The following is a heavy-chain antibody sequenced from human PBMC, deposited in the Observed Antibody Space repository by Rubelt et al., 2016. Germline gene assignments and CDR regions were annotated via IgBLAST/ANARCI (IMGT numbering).Heavy chain of an antibody. D-gene: IGHD2-2*01. V-gene: IGHV4-39*07. J-gene: IGHJ4*02. CDR3: ARIPGYCTSTSCLDY. CDR2: IYYSGST. Sequence: GWIRQPPGKGLEWIGSIYYSGSTYYNPSLKSRVTISVDTSKNQFSLKLSSVTAADTAVYYCARIPGYCTSTSCLDYWGQGTLVTVSS.